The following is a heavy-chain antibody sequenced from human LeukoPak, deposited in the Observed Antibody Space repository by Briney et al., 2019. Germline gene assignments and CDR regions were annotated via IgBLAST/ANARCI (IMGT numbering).Heavy chain of an antibody. J-gene: IGHJ5*02. Sequence: PGGSLRLSCAASGFTFSSYGMHWVRQAPGKGLEWVAVISYDGSNKYYADSVKGRFTISRDNSKNTLYLQMNSLRAEDTAVYYCARDLEYYYDSSGYHPWGQGTLVTVSS. CDR1: GFTFSSYG. CDR3: ARDLEYYYDSSGYHP. CDR2: ISYDGSNK. V-gene: IGHV3-30*03. D-gene: IGHD3-22*01.